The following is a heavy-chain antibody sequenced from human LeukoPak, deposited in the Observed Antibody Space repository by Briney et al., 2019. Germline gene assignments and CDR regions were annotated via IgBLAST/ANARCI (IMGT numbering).Heavy chain of an antibody. J-gene: IGHJ4*02. V-gene: IGHV4-34*01. CDR3: ARDLRPPYCSGGSCYSRYFDY. Sequence: SETLSLTCAVYGGSFSGYYWSWIRQPPGKGLEWIGEINQSGSTNYNPSLKSRVTISVDTSKNQFSLKLSSVTAADTAVYYCARDLRPPYCSGGSCYSRYFDYWGQGTLVTVSS. CDR1: GGSFSGYY. CDR2: INQSGST. D-gene: IGHD2-15*01.